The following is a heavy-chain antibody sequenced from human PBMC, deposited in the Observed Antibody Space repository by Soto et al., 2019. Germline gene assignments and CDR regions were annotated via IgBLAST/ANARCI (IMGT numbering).Heavy chain of an antibody. J-gene: IGHJ5*02. CDR2: MNPNSGNT. D-gene: IGHD6-19*01. V-gene: IGHV1-8*01. CDR3: ARVMTQGWCPTAPRFDP. Sequence: QVQLVQSGAEVKKPGASVKVSCKASGYTFTSYDINWVRQATGQGLEWIGWMNPNSGNTGYAQKFQGKVTMTRNTTISTAYMELSSLRSEDTAVYYCARVMTQGWCPTAPRFDPWGQGNMVTVYS. CDR1: GYTFTSYD.